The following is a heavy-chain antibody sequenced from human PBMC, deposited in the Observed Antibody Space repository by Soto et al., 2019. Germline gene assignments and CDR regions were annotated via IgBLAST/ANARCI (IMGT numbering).Heavy chain of an antibody. CDR2: IYYSGST. CDR1: GGSISSGGYY. CDR3: ARMYYDFWSGYLAQYYYYGMDV. D-gene: IGHD3-3*01. Sequence: SETLSLTCTVSGGSISSGGYYWSWIRQHPGKGLEWIGYIYYSGSTYYNPSLKSRVTISVDTSKNQFSLKLSSVTAADTAVYYCARMYYDFWSGYLAQYYYYGMDVWGQGTTVTVS. V-gene: IGHV4-31*03. J-gene: IGHJ6*02.